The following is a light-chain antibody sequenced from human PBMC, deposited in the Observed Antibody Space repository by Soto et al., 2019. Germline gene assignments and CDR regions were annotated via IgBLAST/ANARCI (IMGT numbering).Light chain of an antibody. J-gene: IGKJ4*01. CDR3: QQRAGWPPT. CDR1: QSVSSN. CDR2: DAS. Sequence: EIVMTQSPATLSVSPGERATLSCRASQSVSSNLAWYQQKPGQAPRLLIYDASNRANGIPARFTGSGSGTDFTLTISSLEPEDFAVYFCQQRAGWPPTFGGGTKVEIK. V-gene: IGKV3-11*01.